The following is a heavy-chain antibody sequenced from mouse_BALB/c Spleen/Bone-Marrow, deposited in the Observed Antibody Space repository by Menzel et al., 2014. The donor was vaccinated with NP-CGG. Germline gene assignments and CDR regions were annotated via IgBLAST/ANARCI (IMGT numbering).Heavy chain of an antibody. CDR1: GYTFTDYY. CDR3: ARENYGSSYYFDY. V-gene: IGHV1-84*02. J-gene: IGHJ2*01. CDR2: IYPGSGNT. Sequence: QVQLKDSGPELVKPGASVKISCKASGYTFTDYYINWVEQKPGQGFEWIGWIYPGSGNTKYNEKFKGKATLTVDTSSSTAYMQLSSLTSEDTAVYFCARENYGSSYYFDYWGQGTTLTVSS. D-gene: IGHD1-1*01.